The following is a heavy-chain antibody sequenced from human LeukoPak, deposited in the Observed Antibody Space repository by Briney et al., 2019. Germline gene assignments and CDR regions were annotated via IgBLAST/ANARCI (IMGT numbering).Heavy chain of an antibody. CDR3: TKASVGHCSGAFCYHFDS. Sequence: GGSLRLSCAASGLTFKTYAMSWVRQTPGKGLEWVAAISGDNPGTYHASSVRGRFTISRDNSKNTVHLQMNALRAEDAAIYYCTKASVGHCSGAFCYHFDSWGQGTLVTVSS. D-gene: IGHD2-15*01. CDR1: GLTFKTYA. J-gene: IGHJ4*02. V-gene: IGHV3-23*01. CDR2: ISGDNPGT.